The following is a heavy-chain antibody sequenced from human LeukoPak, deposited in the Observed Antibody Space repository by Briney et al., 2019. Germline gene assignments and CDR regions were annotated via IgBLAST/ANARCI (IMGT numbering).Heavy chain of an antibody. J-gene: IGHJ4*02. CDR2: FDPEDGET. CDR1: GYTLTELS. D-gene: IGHD3-10*01. Sequence: ASVKVSCKVSGYTLTELSMHWVRQAPGKGLEWMGGFDPEDGETIYAQKFQGRVTKTEDTSTDTAYMELSSLRSEDTAVYYCATSLLWFGELSPPFDYWGQGTLVTVSS. CDR3: ATSLLWFGELSPPFDY. V-gene: IGHV1-24*01.